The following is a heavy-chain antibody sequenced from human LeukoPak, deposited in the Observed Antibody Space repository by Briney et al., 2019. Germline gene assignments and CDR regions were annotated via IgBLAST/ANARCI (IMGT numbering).Heavy chain of an antibody. J-gene: IGHJ4*02. V-gene: IGHV3-23*01. CDR1: GFNFSNYA. CDR2: VNSNDRP. CDR3: AKGAASRCRGALCYPFDC. Sequence: GGSLRLSCAASGFNFSNYAMTWVRQAPGKGLEWVSTVNSNDRPYYAVSVKGRFTVSRDNSKNTLYLQMTSLSAEDTAVYYCAKGAASRCRGALCYPFDCWGQGTLVTVSS. D-gene: IGHD2-15*01.